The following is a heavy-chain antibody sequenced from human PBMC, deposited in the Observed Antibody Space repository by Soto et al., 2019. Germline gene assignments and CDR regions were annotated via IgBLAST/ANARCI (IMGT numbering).Heavy chain of an antibody. CDR1: GLTFSSYW. Sequence: GGSLRLSCAASGLTFSSYWMHWARQAPGKGLVWVSRISTDGSVTTYADSVKGRFTISRDNAKNTLYLQMNSLRAEDTAVYYCAKETGTWGQGTLVTVSS. V-gene: IGHV3-74*01. CDR3: AKETGT. J-gene: IGHJ5*02. CDR2: ISTDGSVT. D-gene: IGHD1-1*01.